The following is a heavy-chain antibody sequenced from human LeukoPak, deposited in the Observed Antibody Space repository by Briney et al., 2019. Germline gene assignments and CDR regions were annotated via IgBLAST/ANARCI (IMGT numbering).Heavy chain of an antibody. Sequence: GSLRLSCAASGFTFSNAWMSWVRQAPGKGLAWVGRIKSKTDGGTTDYAAPVKGRFTISRDDSKNTLYLQMNSLKTEDTAVYYCTTEGGWELLNFDYWGQGTLVTVSS. V-gene: IGHV3-15*01. CDR1: GFTFSNAW. CDR3: TTEGGWELLNFDY. CDR2: IKSKTDGGTT. J-gene: IGHJ4*02. D-gene: IGHD1-26*01.